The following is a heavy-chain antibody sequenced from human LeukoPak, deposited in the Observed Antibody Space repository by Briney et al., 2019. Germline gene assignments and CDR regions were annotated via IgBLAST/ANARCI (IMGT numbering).Heavy chain of an antibody. Sequence: ASVKVSCKASGYTFTGYYMHWVRQAPGQGLEWLGWINPNSGGTNYAQRFQGRVTMTRDTSISTVYMELSRLRSDDTAVYYCARAGLGYSSSWDYYYYMDVWGKGTTVTVSS. CDR3: ARAGLGYSSSWDYYYYMDV. J-gene: IGHJ6*03. D-gene: IGHD6-13*01. CDR1: GYTFTGYY. CDR2: INPNSGGT. V-gene: IGHV1-2*02.